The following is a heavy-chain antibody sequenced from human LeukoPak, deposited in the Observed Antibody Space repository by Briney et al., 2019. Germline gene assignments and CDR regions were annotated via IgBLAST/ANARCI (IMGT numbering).Heavy chain of an antibody. Sequence: PSETLSLTCTVSGYSITSGYYWGWIRQPPGKGLEWIGNIYHSGSTYYNPSLKSRVSISIDTSNNQFFLKLTSVTAADTAVYYCARVSGVRYYLADSWGQGTLVTVSS. CDR3: ARVSGVRYYLADS. CDR2: IYHSGST. CDR1: GYSITSGYY. D-gene: IGHD2/OR15-2a*01. J-gene: IGHJ4*02. V-gene: IGHV4-38-2*02.